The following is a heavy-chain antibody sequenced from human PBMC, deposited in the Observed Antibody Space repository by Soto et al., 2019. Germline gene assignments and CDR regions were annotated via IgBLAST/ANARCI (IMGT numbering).Heavy chain of an antibody. D-gene: IGHD1-26*01. Sequence: QVQLVQSGAELKKPGASVNISCQASGFTFSDTLINWVRQGHGQRLEWMGWINPANGNTRYSEPFQGRVTISSLSSASTAYVALSDLTSEDTAVYYCAGDIVRGGRRANDAFDVWGQGPMITVSS. J-gene: IGHJ3*01. V-gene: IGHV1-3*01. CDR2: INPANGNT. CDR1: GFTFSDTL. CDR3: AGDIVRGGRRANDAFDV.